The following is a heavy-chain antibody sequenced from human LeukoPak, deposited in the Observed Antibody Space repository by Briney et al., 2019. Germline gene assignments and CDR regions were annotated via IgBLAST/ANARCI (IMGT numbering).Heavy chain of an antibody. CDR2: IYYSGST. CDR3: ARRTPAAGFFDY. J-gene: IGHJ4*02. D-gene: IGHD6-13*01. Sequence: SETLSLTCTVSGGSISSGAYYWSWTRQHPGKGLEWIGYIYYSGSTYYNPALKSRVTISLDTSKNQFSLKLSSVTAADTAVYYCARRTPAAGFFDYWGQGTLVTVSS. V-gene: IGHV4-31*03. CDR1: GGSISSGAYY.